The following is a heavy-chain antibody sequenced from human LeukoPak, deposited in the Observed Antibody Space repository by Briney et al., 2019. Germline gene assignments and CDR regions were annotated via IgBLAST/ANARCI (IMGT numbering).Heavy chain of an antibody. CDR3: AKVMEAVGDAFDI. CDR2: ISRSGGST. V-gene: IGHV3-23*01. CDR1: GFTFSSYA. J-gene: IGHJ3*02. D-gene: IGHD6-19*01. Sequence: PGGSLRLSCAASGFTFSSYAMSWVRQAPGKGLEWVSAISRSGGSTYYADSVKGRFTISRDNSKNTLYLQMNSLRAEDTAVYYCAKVMEAVGDAFDIWGQGTMVTVSS.